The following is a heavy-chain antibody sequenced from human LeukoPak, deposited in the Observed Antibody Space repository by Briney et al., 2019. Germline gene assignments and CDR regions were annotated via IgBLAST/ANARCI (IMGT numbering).Heavy chain of an antibody. V-gene: IGHV3-48*03. CDR2: ISSSGSTI. CDR1: EFTFSSYE. Sequence: GGSLRLSCAASEFTFSSYEMNWVCQAPGKGLEWVSYISSSGSTIYYADSVKGRFTISRDNAKNSLYLQMNSLRAEDTAVYYCARDPEVAAADYYYYGMDVWGQGTTVTVSS. J-gene: IGHJ6*02. CDR3: ARDPEVAAADYYYYGMDV. D-gene: IGHD6-13*01.